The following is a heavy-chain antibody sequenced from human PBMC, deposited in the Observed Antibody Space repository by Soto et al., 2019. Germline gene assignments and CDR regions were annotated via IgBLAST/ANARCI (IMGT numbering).Heavy chain of an antibody. J-gene: IGHJ4*02. V-gene: IGHV4-31*03. Sequence: SETLSLTCSVSGGSISSGYYYWSWIRQHPGKGLEWIGNIYHSGNTYYNPSLKSRLTISVDTSKNHFSLMVDSVTAADTAVYYCARARFQVLYGKPYFDSWGQGTLVTVSS. CDR3: ARARFQVLYGKPYFDS. D-gene: IGHD2-2*02. CDR1: GGSISSGYYY. CDR2: IYHSGNT.